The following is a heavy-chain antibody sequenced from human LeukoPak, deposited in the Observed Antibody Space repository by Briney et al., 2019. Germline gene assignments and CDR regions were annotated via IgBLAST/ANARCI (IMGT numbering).Heavy chain of an antibody. D-gene: IGHD1-14*01. V-gene: IGHV5-51*01. Sequence: GESLKISCKGSGFRFSTSWIGWVRQMPGKGLEWMGIIYPGDSDTSYSPSFQGQVTISADKSINTAYLQWSSLRASDTAIYYCAKLSATYHLDYWGQGTLVTVSS. J-gene: IGHJ4*02. CDR2: IYPGDSDT. CDR1: GFRFSTSW. CDR3: AKLSATYHLDY.